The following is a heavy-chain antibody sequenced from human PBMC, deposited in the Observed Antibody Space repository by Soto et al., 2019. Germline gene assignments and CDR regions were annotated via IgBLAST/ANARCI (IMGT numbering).Heavy chain of an antibody. CDR2: ISGSGGST. Sequence: EVQLLESGGGLVQPGGSLRLSCAASGFTFSSYAMSWVRQAPGKGLERVSDISGSGGSTFYADSVKGRFTISRDNSKNTLYLQMNSLRAEDTAVYYCAKNVWGYWYFDLWGRGTLVTVSS. D-gene: IGHD7-27*01. J-gene: IGHJ2*01. CDR1: GFTFSSYA. CDR3: AKNVWGYWYFDL. V-gene: IGHV3-23*01.